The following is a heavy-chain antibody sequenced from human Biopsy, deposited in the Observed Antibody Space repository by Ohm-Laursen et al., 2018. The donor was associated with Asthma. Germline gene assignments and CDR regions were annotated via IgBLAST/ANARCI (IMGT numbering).Heavy chain of an antibody. CDR2: IYSGGTS. Sequence: SLRLSCAASGFAVSRDHMFWVRQAPGKGLEWVSVIYSGGTSHTADSVRDRFTISGDYSKNTLYLQMHSLRAEDTAVYYCARGDSSNWSHYYFDYWGQGTLATVSS. V-gene: IGHV3-53*01. CDR3: ARGDSSNWSHYYFDY. CDR1: GFAVSRDH. D-gene: IGHD3-22*01. J-gene: IGHJ4*02.